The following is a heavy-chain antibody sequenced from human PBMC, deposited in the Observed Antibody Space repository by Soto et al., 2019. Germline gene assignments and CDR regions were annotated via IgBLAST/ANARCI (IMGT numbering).Heavy chain of an antibody. J-gene: IGHJ4*02. CDR1: GFTFSSYA. CDR3: ARRGSGNYYDY. D-gene: IGHD1-26*01. CDR2: ISGSGGST. Sequence: EVQLLESGGGLVQPGGSLRLSCAASGFTFSSYAMRWVRQAPVKGLEWVSAISGSGGSTYYADSVKGRFTISRDNSKNTLYLQMNSLRADYTAVYYCARRGSGNYYDYWGQGTLVTVSS. V-gene: IGHV3-23*01.